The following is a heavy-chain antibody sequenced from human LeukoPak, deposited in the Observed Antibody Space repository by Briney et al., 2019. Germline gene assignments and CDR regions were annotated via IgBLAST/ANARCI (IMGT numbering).Heavy chain of an antibody. CDR3: ARDNGRGWYYFDY. CDR2: IYYSGST. Sequence: PSETLSLTCTVSGGSISSYYWSWIRQPPGKGLEWIGYIYYSGSTNYNPSLKSRVTISVDTSKYQFSLKLSSVTAADTAVYYCARDNGRGWYYFDYWGQGTLVTVSS. V-gene: IGHV4-59*01. J-gene: IGHJ4*02. CDR1: GGSISSYY. D-gene: IGHD6-19*01.